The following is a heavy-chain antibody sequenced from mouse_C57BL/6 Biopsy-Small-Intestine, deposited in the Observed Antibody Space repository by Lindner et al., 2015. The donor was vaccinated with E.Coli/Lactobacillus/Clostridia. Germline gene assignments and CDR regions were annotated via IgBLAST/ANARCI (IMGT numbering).Heavy chain of an antibody. J-gene: IGHJ4*01. CDR3: ARSPIYYEYYYAMDY. CDR1: GYTFTDYN. V-gene: IGHV1-18*01. D-gene: IGHD2-4*01. Sequence: VQLQESGPELVKPGASVKIPCKASGYTFTDYNMDWVKQSHGKSLEWIGDINPNNGGTIYNQKFKGKATLTVDKSSSTAYMELRSLTSGDTAVYYCARSPIYYEYYYAMDYWGQGTSVTVSS. CDR2: INPNNGGT.